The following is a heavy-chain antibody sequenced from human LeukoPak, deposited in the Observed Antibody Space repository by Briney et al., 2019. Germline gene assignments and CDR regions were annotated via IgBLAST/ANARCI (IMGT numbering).Heavy chain of an antibody. V-gene: IGHV3-33*01. CDR2: IWYDGSNK. Sequence: GRSLRLSCAASGFTFSSYGMHWVRQAPGKGLEWEAVIWYDGSNKYYADSVKGRFTVSRDNSKNTLYLQMNSLRAEDTAVYYCARDGVAVAGTYNWFDPWGQGTLVTVSS. CDR3: ARDGVAVAGTYNWFDP. D-gene: IGHD6-19*01. CDR1: GFTFSSYG. J-gene: IGHJ5*02.